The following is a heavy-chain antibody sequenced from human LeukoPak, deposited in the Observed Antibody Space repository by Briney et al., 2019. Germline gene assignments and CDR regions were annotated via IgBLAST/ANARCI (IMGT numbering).Heavy chain of an antibody. V-gene: IGHV3-23*01. Sequence: GGSLRLSCAASGFTFSSYAMSWVRQAPGKGLDWVSAISGSGSSTYYADSVKGRFTISRDNSKNTLYLQMNSLRAEDTAVYYCAKDVLFRPNYDFWSGYYFDYWGQGTLVTVSS. CDR3: AKDVLFRPNYDFWSGYYFDY. D-gene: IGHD3-3*01. CDR2: ISGSGSST. J-gene: IGHJ4*02. CDR1: GFTFSSYA.